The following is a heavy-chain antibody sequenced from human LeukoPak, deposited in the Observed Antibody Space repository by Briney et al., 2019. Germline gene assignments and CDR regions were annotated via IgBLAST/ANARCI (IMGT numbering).Heavy chain of an antibody. CDR2: IYYSGST. CDR1: GGSISSGGYY. V-gene: IGHV4-31*03. CDR3: ARDQAVTNYYYYYGIDV. D-gene: IGHD4-17*01. J-gene: IGHJ6*02. Sequence: SETLSLTCTVSGGSISSGGYYWSWIRQHTGKGLEWIGYIYYSGSTYYNPSLKSRVTISVDTSKNQFSLKLSSVTAADTAVYYCARDQAVTNYYYYYGIDVCGQGTTVTVSS.